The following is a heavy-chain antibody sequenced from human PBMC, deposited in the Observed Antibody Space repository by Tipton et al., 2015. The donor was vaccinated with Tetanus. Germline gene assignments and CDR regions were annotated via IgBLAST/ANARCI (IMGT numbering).Heavy chain of an antibody. Sequence: TLSLTCTVSGGSVRSGSYYWNWIRQPPRKGLEWIGYISYSGSTNSNYSLKSRITISQDTSKNQFSLKLTSVTAADTAVYYCVRGRGLGAYSFGFEYWGQGALVTVSS. J-gene: IGHJ4*02. CDR1: GGSVRSGSYY. CDR2: ISYSGST. CDR3: VRGRGLGAYSFGFEY. V-gene: IGHV4-61*01. D-gene: IGHD5-12*01.